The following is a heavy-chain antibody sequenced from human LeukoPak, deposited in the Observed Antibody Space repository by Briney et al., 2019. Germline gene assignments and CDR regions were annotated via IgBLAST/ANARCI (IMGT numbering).Heavy chain of an antibody. CDR3: ARGGGVDILTGFQY. J-gene: IGHJ4*02. CDR1: GGTFTNYA. CDR2: IIPILDVT. Sequence: ASVKVSCKASGGTFTNYAINWVRQAPGQGLEWMGRIIPILDVTNYAQKFQGRVTITADQSTSTAYMELSSLRSEDTGVYYCARGGGVDILTGFQYWGQGTLVTVSS. V-gene: IGHV1-69*04. D-gene: IGHD3-9*01.